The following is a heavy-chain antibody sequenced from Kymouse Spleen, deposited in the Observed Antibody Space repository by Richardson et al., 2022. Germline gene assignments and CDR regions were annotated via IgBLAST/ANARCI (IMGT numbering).Heavy chain of an antibody. CDR3: AAPYYDILTGYSYNWFDP. Sequence: QLQLQESGPGLVKPSETLSLTCTVSGGSISSSSYYWGWIRQPPGKGLEWIGSIYYSGSTYYNPSLKSRVTISVDTSKNQFSLKLSSVTAADTAVYYCAAPYYDILTGYSYNWFDPWGQGTLVTVSS. CDR1: GGSISSSSYY. CDR2: IYYSGST. D-gene: IGHD3-9*01. V-gene: IGHV4-39*01. J-gene: IGHJ5*02.